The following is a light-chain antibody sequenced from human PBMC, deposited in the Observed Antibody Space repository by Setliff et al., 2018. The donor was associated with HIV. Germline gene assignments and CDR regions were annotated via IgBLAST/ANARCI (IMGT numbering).Light chain of an antibody. Sequence: ALTQPASVSGSPGQPITISCTGTSSDVGGYNYVSWYQQHPGKAPKVVIYDVSSRPSGVSNRFSGSKSGNTASLTISGLQPEDEATYYCGSYASTIWVFGGGTKVTVL. CDR2: DVS. CDR3: GSYASTIWV. J-gene: IGLJ3*02. V-gene: IGLV2-14*03. CDR1: SSDVGGYNY.